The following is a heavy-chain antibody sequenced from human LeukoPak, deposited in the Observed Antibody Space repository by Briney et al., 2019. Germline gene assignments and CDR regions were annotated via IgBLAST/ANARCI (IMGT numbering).Heavy chain of an antibody. CDR3: ARGWELDAFDI. J-gene: IGHJ3*02. CDR2: IKQDGSEK. D-gene: IGHD1-26*01. V-gene: IGHV3-7*03. Sequence: GGSLRLSCAASGFTFSSYWMSWVRQAPGKGLEWVANIKQDGSEKYYVDSVKGRFTISRDNAKNSLYLQMNSLRAEDTALYHCARGWELDAFDIWGQGTMVTVSS. CDR1: GFTFSSYW.